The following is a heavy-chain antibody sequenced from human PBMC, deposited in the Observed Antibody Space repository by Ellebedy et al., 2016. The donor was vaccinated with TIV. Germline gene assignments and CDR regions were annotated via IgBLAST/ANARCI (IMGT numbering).Heavy chain of an antibody. CDR1: GYTFTSYY. Sequence: ASVKVSXXASGYTFTSYYMHWVRQAPGQGLEWMGIINPSGGSTSYAQKFQGRVTMTRDTSTSTVYMELSSLRSEDTAVYYCAGDLGYCSGGSCPQFDYWGQGTLVTVSS. CDR2: INPSGGST. CDR3: AGDLGYCSGGSCPQFDY. J-gene: IGHJ4*02. V-gene: IGHV1-46*01. D-gene: IGHD2-15*01.